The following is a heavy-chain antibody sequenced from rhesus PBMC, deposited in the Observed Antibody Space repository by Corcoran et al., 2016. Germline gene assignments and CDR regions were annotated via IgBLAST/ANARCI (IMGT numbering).Heavy chain of an antibody. CDR2: IYGSVGST. CDR1: GGSISSTNW. CDR3: ARRGYSGYFDY. D-gene: IGHD5-42*01. J-gene: IGHJ4*01. V-gene: IGHV4-93*02. Sequence: QVQLQESGPAVVKPSETLSRTCAVSGGSISSTNWWNWIRQSRGKGLEGIGGIYGSVGSTEYNPARKSRGTISIATSKNQFSLKLSSVTAADTAMYYCARRGYSGYFDYWGQGVLVTVSS.